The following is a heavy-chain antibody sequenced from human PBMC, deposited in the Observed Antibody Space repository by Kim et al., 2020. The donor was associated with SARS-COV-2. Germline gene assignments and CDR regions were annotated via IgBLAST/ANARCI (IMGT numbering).Heavy chain of an antibody. D-gene: IGHD6-19*01. Sequence: SETLSLTCTVSGGSISSSSYYWGWIRQPPGKGLEWIGSIYYSGSTYYNPSLKSRVTISVDTSKNQFSLKLSSVTAADTAVYYCARGYSSGLWNYYGMDVWGQGTTVTVSS. J-gene: IGHJ6*02. CDR2: IYYSGST. V-gene: IGHV4-39*01. CDR1: GGSISSSSYY. CDR3: ARGYSSGLWNYYGMDV.